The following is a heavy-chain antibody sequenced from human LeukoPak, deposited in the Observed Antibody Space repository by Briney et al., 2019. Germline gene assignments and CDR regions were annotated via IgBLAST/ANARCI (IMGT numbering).Heavy chain of an antibody. D-gene: IGHD6-13*01. Sequence: GASVKVSCKASGYTFTGYYMHWVRQATGQGLEWMGWMNPNSGNTGYAQKFQGRVTMTRNTSISTAYMELSSLRSEDTAVYYCARGRDSSSWYTWADYWGQGTLVTVSS. J-gene: IGHJ4*02. V-gene: IGHV1-8*02. CDR3: ARGRDSSSWYTWADY. CDR1: GYTFTGYY. CDR2: MNPNSGNT.